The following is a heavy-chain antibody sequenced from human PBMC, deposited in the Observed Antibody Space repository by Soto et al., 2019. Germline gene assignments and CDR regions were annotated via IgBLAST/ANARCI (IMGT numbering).Heavy chain of an antibody. V-gene: IGHV3-73*02. Sequence: EVQVVESGGGLVQPGGSLKLSCAASGFTFSASAVHWVRQPPGKGLEWVARIRDITNNFATAYAASVKGRFTVSRDDSHNPAYLQMNSLKTEDTAVYYCLRRRKLYHSSGRSVAFDIGGQGTIVTVTS. CDR1: GFTFSASA. CDR2: IRDITNNFAT. CDR3: LRRRKLYHSSGRSVAFDI. D-gene: IGHD2-2*02. J-gene: IGHJ3*02.